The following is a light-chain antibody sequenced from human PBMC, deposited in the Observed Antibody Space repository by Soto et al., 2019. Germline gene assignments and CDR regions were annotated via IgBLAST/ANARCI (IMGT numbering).Light chain of an antibody. J-gene: IGLJ2*01. Sequence: QSVLTQPPSVSAAPGQKVTISCSGSSSDMGNYAVSWYQQLPGTAPKLLIYRNNQRPSGVPDRFSASKSGTSASLAISGLRSEDDADYYCAAWDDSLVVFGGGTKLTVL. V-gene: IGLV1-47*01. CDR3: AAWDDSLVV. CDR2: RNN. CDR1: SSDMGNYA.